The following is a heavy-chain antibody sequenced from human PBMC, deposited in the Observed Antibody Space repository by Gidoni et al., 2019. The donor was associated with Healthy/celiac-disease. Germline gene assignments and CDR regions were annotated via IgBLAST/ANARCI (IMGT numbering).Heavy chain of an antibody. J-gene: IGHJ4*02. CDR3: ARALSIVVVIDFDY. CDR1: GYTFTGYY. V-gene: IGHV1-2*02. D-gene: IGHD3-22*01. CDR2: INPNSGGT. Sequence: QVQLVQSGAEVKKPGASVKVSCKSSGYTFTGYYIHWVRQAPGQGLEWMGWINPNSGGTNYAQKFQGRVTMTRDTSISTAYMELSRLRSDDTAVYYCARALSIVVVIDFDYWGQGTLVTVSS.